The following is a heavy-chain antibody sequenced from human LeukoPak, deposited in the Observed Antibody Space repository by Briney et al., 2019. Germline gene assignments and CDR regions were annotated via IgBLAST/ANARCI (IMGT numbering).Heavy chain of an antibody. Sequence: GGSLRLSCAASGFTFSGYAMNWVRQAPGKGLEWLSHISSTGGTIYYADSVKGRLTVSRDNAKNSLYLQMNSLIAEDTAVYYCAKSDPYGDSLIEIWGQGALVTVSS. CDR1: GFTFSGYA. CDR3: AKSDPYGDSLIEI. CDR2: ISSTGGTI. V-gene: IGHV3-48*03. J-gene: IGHJ4*02. D-gene: IGHD4-17*01.